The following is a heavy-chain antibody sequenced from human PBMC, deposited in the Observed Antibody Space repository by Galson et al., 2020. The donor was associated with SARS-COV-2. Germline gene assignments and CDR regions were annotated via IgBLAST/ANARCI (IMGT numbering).Heavy chain of an antibody. CDR1: GITYTSYD. CDR2: IVVGRGKT. D-gene: IGHD6-6*01. CDR3: AAFVARPVY. Sequence: SVKVYCKTSGITYTSYDVQWVRQASGQRFEWIGWIVVGRGKTNYAQKFPERVTITRDMSTSTAYMELCSLRYEDTAVYYCAAFVARPVYWGQGTLVTVSS. J-gene: IGHJ4*02. V-gene: IGHV1-58*01.